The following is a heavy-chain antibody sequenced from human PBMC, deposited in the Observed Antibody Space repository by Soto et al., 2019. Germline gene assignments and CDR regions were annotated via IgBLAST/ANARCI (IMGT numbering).Heavy chain of an antibody. CDR3: AGEFGYYDSSGYWFDP. Sequence: ASVKVSCKASGYTFTSYGISWVRQAPGQGLEWMGWISAYNGNTNYAQKLQGRVTMTTDTSTSTAYMELRSLRSDDTAVYYCAGEFGYYDSSGYWFDPWGQGTLVTVSS. CDR2: ISAYNGNT. V-gene: IGHV1-18*04. J-gene: IGHJ5*02. D-gene: IGHD3-22*01. CDR1: GYTFTSYG.